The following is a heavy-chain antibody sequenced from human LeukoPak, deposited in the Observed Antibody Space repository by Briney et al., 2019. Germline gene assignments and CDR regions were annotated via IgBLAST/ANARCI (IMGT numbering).Heavy chain of an antibody. J-gene: IGHJ3*02. Sequence: SETPSLTCAVYGGSFSGYYWSWIRQPPGKGLEWVGEINHSGSTNYNPSLKSRVTISVDTSKNQFSLKLGSVTAEDTAVYYCARLWRWSRFTKARWDAFDIWGQGTMVTVSS. D-gene: IGHD4-23*01. CDR2: INHSGST. CDR3: ARLWRWSRFTKARWDAFDI. V-gene: IGHV4-34*01. CDR1: GGSFSGYY.